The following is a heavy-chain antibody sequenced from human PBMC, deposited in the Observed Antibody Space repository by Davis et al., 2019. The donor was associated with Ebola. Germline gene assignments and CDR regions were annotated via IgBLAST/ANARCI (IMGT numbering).Heavy chain of an antibody. CDR1: GFSFSSHW. V-gene: IGHV3-7*03. D-gene: IGHD3-16*01. CDR2: IRHDGSEN. Sequence: PGGSLRLSCAASGFSFSSHWMSWVRQAPGKGLEWLANIRHDGSENHNVDSVNGRFTISRDNAKNSLYLQMNSLRAEATAVYYCASEAVWRFDPWGQGTLVTVSS. J-gene: IGHJ5*02. CDR3: ASEAVWRFDP.